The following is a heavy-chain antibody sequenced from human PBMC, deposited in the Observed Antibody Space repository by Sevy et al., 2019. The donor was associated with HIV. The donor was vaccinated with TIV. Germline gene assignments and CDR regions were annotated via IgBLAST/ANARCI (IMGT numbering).Heavy chain of an antibody. Sequence: GGSLILSCAISGFTVNDKYIIWVRQAPGKGLEWVSVIFSSGSTYYADSAKGRFTISRDNSKNPVYLQMNSVRAEDTAVYYCVSLFLSYRSGWSYFDYWGQGTLVTVSS. V-gene: IGHV3-66*02. D-gene: IGHD6-19*01. CDR1: GFTVNDKY. J-gene: IGHJ4*02. CDR3: VSLFLSYRSGWSYFDY. CDR2: IFSSGST.